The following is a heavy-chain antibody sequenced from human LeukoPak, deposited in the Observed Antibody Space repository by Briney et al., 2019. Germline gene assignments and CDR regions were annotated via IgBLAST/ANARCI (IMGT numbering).Heavy chain of an antibody. D-gene: IGHD4/OR15-4a*01. V-gene: IGHV5-51*01. Sequence: GESLKISCQGSGYSFLNYWIGRVRQMPGKGLEWMGIIYPGDSDTRYSPSFQGQVTISADKSISTAYLQWSSLKASDTAMYYCARHLFYGDFDYWGQGTLVTVSS. J-gene: IGHJ4*02. CDR1: GYSFLNYW. CDR3: ARHLFYGDFDY. CDR2: IYPGDSDT.